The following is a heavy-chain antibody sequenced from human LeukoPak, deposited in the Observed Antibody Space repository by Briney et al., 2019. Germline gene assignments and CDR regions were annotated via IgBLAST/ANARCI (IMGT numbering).Heavy chain of an antibody. CDR1: GYTFTGYY. J-gene: IGHJ4*02. Sequence: ASVKVSCKASGYTFTGYYMHWVRQAPGQGLEWMGWINPNSGGTNYAQKFQGRVTMTRDTSISTAYMELSSLRSEDTAVYYCAANFHNYDFWSGYSPLDYWGQGTLVTVSS. CDR2: INPNSGGT. V-gene: IGHV1-2*02. CDR3: AANFHNYDFWSGYSPLDY. D-gene: IGHD3-3*01.